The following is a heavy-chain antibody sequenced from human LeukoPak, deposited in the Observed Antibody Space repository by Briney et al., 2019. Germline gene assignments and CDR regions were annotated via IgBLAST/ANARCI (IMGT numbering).Heavy chain of an antibody. J-gene: IGHJ3*02. CDR2: IYYSGST. CDR3: ARSRAAGQEHDAFDI. V-gene: IGHV4-30-4*08. Sequence: SQTLSLTCAVSDGSISSSDYYWSWIRQPPGKGLEWIGYIYYSGSTYYNPSLKSRVTISVDTSKNQFSLKLSSVTAADTAVYYCARSRAAGQEHDAFDIWGQGTMVTVSS. D-gene: IGHD6-13*01. CDR1: DGSISSSDYY.